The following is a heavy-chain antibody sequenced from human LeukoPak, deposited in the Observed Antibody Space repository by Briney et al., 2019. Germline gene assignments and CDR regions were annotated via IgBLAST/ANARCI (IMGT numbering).Heavy chain of an antibody. Sequence: WIRQPPGKGLEGVSYISSSRSFTNYADSVKGRFTISRDTAKNSLYLQMNSLRAEDTAVYYCARLRGYSYGLDYWGQGILVTVSS. D-gene: IGHD5-18*01. J-gene: IGHJ4*02. V-gene: IGHV3-11*03. CDR2: ISSSRSFT. CDR3: ARLRGYSYGLDY.